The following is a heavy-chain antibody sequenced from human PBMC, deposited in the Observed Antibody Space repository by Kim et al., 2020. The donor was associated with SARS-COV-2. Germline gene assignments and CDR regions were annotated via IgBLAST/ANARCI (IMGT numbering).Heavy chain of an antibody. Sequence: ASVKVSCKASGYTFTSYGISWVRQAPGQGLEWMGWISAYNGNTNYAQKLQGRVTMTTDTSTSTAYMELRSLRSDDTAVYYCARAKDYGRYYDSSGYYYWGQGTLVTVSS. CDR1: GYTFTSYG. D-gene: IGHD3-22*01. CDR2: ISAYNGNT. V-gene: IGHV1-18*04. J-gene: IGHJ4*02. CDR3: ARAKDYGRYYDSSGYYY.